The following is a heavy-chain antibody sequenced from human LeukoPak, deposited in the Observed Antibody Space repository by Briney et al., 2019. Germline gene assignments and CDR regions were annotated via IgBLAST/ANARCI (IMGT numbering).Heavy chain of an antibody. CDR2: INQDGTDK. CDR3: ARARRPSSYLGFQL. CDR1: GFTFSSYW. V-gene: IGHV3-7*01. J-gene: IGHJ1*01. D-gene: IGHD6-13*01. Sequence: GGSLRLSCAASGFTFSSYWMSWVRQAPGKGLEWVANINQDGTDKYYVESVKGRFTISRGNAKNSLYLQMNSLRAEDTAVYYCARARRPSSYLGFQLWGQGTLVTVSS.